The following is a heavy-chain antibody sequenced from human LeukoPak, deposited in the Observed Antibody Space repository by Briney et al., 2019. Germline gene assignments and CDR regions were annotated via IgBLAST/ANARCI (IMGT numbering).Heavy chain of an antibody. J-gene: IGHJ6*03. CDR3: ARGGGYCSGGSCYSAPTPPYYMDV. Sequence: SETLSLTCTVSGGSISSSSYYWGWIRQPPGKGLEWIGNIYYIGSTNYNPSLKSRVTISVDTSKNQFSLKLSSVTAADTAVYYCARGGGYCSGGSCYSAPTPPYYMDVWGKGTTVTISS. CDR1: GGSISSSSYY. CDR2: IYYIGST. D-gene: IGHD2-15*01. V-gene: IGHV4-39*01.